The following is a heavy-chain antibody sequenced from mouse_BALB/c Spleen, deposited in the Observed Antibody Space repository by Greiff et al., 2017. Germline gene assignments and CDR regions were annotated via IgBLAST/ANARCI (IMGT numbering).Heavy chain of an antibody. CDR1: GFTFSSYT. CDR3: AREYFDY. Sequence: EVKLVESGGGLVQPGGSLKLSCAASGFTFSSYTMSWVRQTPEKRLEWVAYISNGGGSTYYPDTVKGRFTISRDNAKNTLYLEMSSLRSEDTAMYYCAREYFDYWGQGTTLTVSS. CDR2: ISNGGGST. V-gene: IGHV5-12-2*01. J-gene: IGHJ2*01.